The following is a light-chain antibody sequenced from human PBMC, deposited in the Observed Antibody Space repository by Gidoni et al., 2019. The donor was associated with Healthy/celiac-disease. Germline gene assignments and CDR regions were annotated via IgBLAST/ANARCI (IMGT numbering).Light chain of an antibody. J-gene: IGKJ1*01. V-gene: IGKV1-5*01. CDR1: QSISSW. CDR3: QQYNSYTWT. CDR2: DAS. Sequence: DIQMTPSPSTLSASVGDRVTITCRASQSISSWLAWYQQKPGKAPKLLIYDASSLESGVPSRFSGSGSGTEFTLTISSLQHDDFATYYCQQYNSYTWTFXQXTKVEIK.